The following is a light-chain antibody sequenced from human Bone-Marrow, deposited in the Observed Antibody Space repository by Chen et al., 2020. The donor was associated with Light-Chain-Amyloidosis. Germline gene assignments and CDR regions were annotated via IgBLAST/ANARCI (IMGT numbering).Light chain of an antibody. CDR2: EVT. CDR3: SSYTITNPLV. J-gene: IGLJ1*01. V-gene: IGLV2-14*01. Sequence: QSALTQPASVSGSPGQSITISCTGTSSDVGGDNHVSWYQQHPDKAPKLMIYEVTNRPSWVPDRFSGSKSDNTASLTISGLQTEDEADYFWSSYTITNPLVFGSGTRVTVL. CDR1: SSDVGGDNH.